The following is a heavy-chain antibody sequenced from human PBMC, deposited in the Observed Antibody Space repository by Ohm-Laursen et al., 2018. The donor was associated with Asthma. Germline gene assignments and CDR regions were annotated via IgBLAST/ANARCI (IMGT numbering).Heavy chain of an antibody. CDR1: GFTFSRYS. CDR3: AVRTTSAGFDV. V-gene: IGHV3-48*01. J-gene: IGHJ6*02. D-gene: IGHD1-1*01. CDR2: ITSYSSTT. Sequence: SLRLSCTASGFTFSRYSMNWVRQAPGKGLEWVSYITSYSSTTYYADSVKGRFTISRDNAKNSLYLQMNSLRAQDTAVYYCAVRTTSAGFDVWGQGTTVTVSS.